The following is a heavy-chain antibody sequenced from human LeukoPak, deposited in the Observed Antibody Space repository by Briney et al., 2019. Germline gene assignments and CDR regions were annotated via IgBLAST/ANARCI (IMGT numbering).Heavy chain of an antibody. CDR2: ISSSGSTI. D-gene: IGHD1-26*01. Sequence: GGSLRLSCAASGFTLSDHYMSWIRQAPGKGLEWVSYISSSGSTISYADSVKGRFTISRDSANNSLYLQMNSLRAEDTAVYYCARRPSGASYYFDYWGQGTLVTVSS. CDR1: GFTLSDHY. CDR3: ARRPSGASYYFDY. V-gene: IGHV3-11*01. J-gene: IGHJ4*02.